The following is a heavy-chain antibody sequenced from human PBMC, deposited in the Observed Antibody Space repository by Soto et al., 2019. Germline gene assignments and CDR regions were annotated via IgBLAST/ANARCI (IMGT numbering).Heavy chain of an antibody. CDR2: ISGSGYST. J-gene: IGHJ4*02. CDR1: GFTFSSYA. CDR3: AKGSGYCTSTRCYVGRDY. Sequence: EVQLLESGGGLVQPGGSLRLSCAASGFTFSSYAMSWVRQAPGKGLEWVSAISGSGYSTYYADSVKGRFTISRDNSKNTLSLQMHSPTSEDMAVHYRAKGSGYCTSTRCYVGRDYWGQGTLVTVSS. D-gene: IGHD2-2*01. V-gene: IGHV3-23*01.